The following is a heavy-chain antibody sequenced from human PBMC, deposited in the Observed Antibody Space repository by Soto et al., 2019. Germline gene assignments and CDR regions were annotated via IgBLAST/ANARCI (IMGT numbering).Heavy chain of an antibody. V-gene: IGHV1-69*01. J-gene: IGHJ4*02. CDR1: GGTFSTYA. Sequence: QVQLVQSGAEVKQPGSSVKVSCKTSGGTFSTYAIYWVRQAPGQGLEWMGAIIPLFGTADYAQKFQGRVTITADESTSTASMELSSLRSEDTAVYYCARPKGSYSSGYYYFDYWEQGTLVTVSS. D-gene: IGHD6-19*01. CDR3: ARPKGSYSSGYYYFDY. CDR2: IIPLFGTA.